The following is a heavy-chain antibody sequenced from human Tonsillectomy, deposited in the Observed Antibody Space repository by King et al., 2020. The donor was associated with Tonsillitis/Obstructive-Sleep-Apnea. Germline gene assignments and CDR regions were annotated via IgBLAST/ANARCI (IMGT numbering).Heavy chain of an antibody. D-gene: IGHD2-21*02. CDR2: IKSKTSGGAA. Sequence: VQLVESGGGLVKPGGSLRLSCAASGLNFKNAWMSWVRQVPGKGLEWVGRIKSKTSGGAADYAAPVKGRFTISRDDSQDTLDLQMNSLKTEDTAVYYCIPDPGDYEDYWGQGTPVSVSS. J-gene: IGHJ4*02. CDR1: GLNFKNAW. V-gene: IGHV3-15*01. CDR3: IPDPGDYEDY.